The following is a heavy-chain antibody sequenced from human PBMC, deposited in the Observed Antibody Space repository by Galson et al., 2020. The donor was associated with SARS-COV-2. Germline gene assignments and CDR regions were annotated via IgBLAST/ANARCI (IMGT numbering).Heavy chain of an antibody. V-gene: IGHV3-23*01. D-gene: IGHD6-13*01. CDR2: ISASGTTT. J-gene: IGHJ4*02. CDR3: AQGKKGQQVVMRGIDS. Sequence: GESLKISCAASEFPLRNYAMHWVRQPPGKGLEWLSAISASGTTTYYGDSVKGRFTISRDNSKDTLYLQMNSLRADDTAVYYCAQGKKGQQVVMRGIDSWGQGTLVIVSS. CDR1: EFPLRNYA.